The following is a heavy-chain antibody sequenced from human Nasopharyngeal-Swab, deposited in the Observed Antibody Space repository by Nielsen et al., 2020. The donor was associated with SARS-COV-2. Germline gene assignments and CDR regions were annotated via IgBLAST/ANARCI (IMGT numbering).Heavy chain of an antibody. J-gene: IGHJ4*02. V-gene: IGHV1-69*10. Sequence: SVTVSCKTSGDTFTNSAISWVRQAPGQGLEWMGGIVPALGLPNYAQKVRGRVTISADRSTTTSYLELNRLRSEGTAIYYCAREGEYGAYDAPDYWGQGTLVTVSS. CDR2: IVPALGLP. D-gene: IGHD5-12*01. CDR3: AREGEYGAYDAPDY. CDR1: GDTFTNSA.